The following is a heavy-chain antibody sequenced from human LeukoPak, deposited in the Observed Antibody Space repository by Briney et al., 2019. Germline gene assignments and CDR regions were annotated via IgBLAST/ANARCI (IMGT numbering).Heavy chain of an antibody. J-gene: IGHJ4*02. CDR3: ARGALSMVRGVIMDY. Sequence: SETLSLTCTVSGYSISSGYYWGWIRQPPGKGLEWIGSIYHSGSTYYNPSLKSRVTISVDTSKNQFSLKLSSVTAADTAVYYCARGALSMVRGVIMDYWGQGTLVTVSS. CDR1: GYSISSGYY. CDR2: IYHSGST. D-gene: IGHD3-10*01. V-gene: IGHV4-38-2*02.